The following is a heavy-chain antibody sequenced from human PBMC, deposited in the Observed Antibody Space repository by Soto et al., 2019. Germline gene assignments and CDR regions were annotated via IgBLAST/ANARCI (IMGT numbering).Heavy chain of an antibody. CDR2: INAGDGNR. CDR3: ARDRLRGYDSSGFYS. Sequence: EASVKVSCKASGYTFSNYGIHWVRQAPGQRLEWMGWINAGDGNRKYSQKFQGRVTITRATSASTAYMELSSLRSEDTAVYYCARDRLRGYDSSGFYSWGQGTMVTVSS. V-gene: IGHV1-3*01. D-gene: IGHD3-22*01. CDR1: GYTFSNYG. J-gene: IGHJ4*02.